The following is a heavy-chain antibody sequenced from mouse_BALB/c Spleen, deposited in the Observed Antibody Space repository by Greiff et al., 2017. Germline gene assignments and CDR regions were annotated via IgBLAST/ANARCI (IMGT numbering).Heavy chain of an antibody. V-gene: IGHV5-6-5*01. CDR2: ISSGGST. J-gene: IGHJ4*01. CDR3: ARRGTTGDYYAMDY. Sequence: EVQRVESGGGLVKPGGSLKLSCAASGFTFSSYAMSWVRQTPEKRLEWVASISSGGSTYYPDSVKGRFTISRDNARNILYLQMSSLRSEDTAMYYCARRGTTGDYYAMDYWGQGTSVTVSS. CDR1: GFTFSSYA. D-gene: IGHD1-1*01.